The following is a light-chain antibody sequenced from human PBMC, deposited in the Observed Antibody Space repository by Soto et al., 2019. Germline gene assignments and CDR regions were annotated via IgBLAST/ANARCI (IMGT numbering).Light chain of an antibody. V-gene: IGKV1-12*01. J-gene: IGKJ1*01. CDR3: QQANTFPWT. Sequence: DIQMTQSPSSVSASVGDRVTIACRASQGISSRLAWYQQKPGTPPKLLIYAASTLHSGVPPRFSGSGSGTDFTITISILQPEDFATYYYQQANTFPWTFGQGTKVGIK. CDR1: QGISSR. CDR2: AAS.